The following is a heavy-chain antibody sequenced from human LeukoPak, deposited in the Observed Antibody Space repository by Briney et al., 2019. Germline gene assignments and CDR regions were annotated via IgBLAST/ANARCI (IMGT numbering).Heavy chain of an antibody. CDR3: AIDRGRAPFDP. Sequence: GASVKVSCKASGYTFTNYGFSWVRQAHGQGGEWMGWISANNGNTNYKQKLQGRDTMTTDTSTSTAYMELRSLRSDDTAVYYCAIDRGRAPFDPWGQGTLVTVSS. CDR2: ISANNGNT. V-gene: IGHV1-18*01. D-gene: IGHD3-10*01. CDR1: GYTFTNYG. J-gene: IGHJ5*02.